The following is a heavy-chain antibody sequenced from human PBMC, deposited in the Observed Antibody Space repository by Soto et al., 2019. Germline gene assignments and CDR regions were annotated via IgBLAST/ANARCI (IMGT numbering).Heavy chain of an antibody. CDR2: IIPVLGVT. J-gene: IGHJ6*02. CDR1: GSTFSSYT. V-gene: IGHV1-69*02. D-gene: IGHD2-21*02. Sequence: QVQLVQSGAEVRKPGSSVEVSCMASGSTFSSYTVNWVRQATGQGLEWIGRIIPVLGVTHYARRFQGRVTITADRSRKTAYRELTSLTSEDTAVYYCARRRYCGVDCYNKFYYGMDVWGQGTTVTVSS. CDR3: ARRRYCGVDCYNKFYYGMDV.